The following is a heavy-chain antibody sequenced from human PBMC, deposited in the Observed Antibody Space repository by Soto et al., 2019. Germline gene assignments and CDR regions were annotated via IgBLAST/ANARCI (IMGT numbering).Heavy chain of an antibody. CDR3: ASEAFGVQASWFDP. V-gene: IGHV1-18*01. CDR2: ISAYNGNT. J-gene: IGHJ5*02. Sequence: QVQLVQSGTEVKKSGASVKVSCKASGYIFTTYSIAWVRQAPGQGLEWMGWISAYNGNTNYAQKFQGRVTMTTDTSTNTAYMELRSLRSDDTAVYFCASEAFGVQASWFDPWGQGTLVTVSS. D-gene: IGHD3-10*01. CDR1: GYIFTTYS.